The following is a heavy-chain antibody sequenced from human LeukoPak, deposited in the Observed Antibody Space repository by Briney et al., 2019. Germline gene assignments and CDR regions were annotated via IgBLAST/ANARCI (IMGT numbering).Heavy chain of an antibody. CDR3: ARDLTVAGHFDC. D-gene: IGHD6-19*01. J-gene: IGHJ4*02. CDR1: GFTFSDYY. Sequence: PGGSLRLSCAASGFTFSDYYMSWIRQAPGRGLEWVSYISSASSYTNYADSVKGRFTISRDNAKKSLYLQMNSLRAEDTAVYYCARDLTVAGHFDCWGQGTLVTVSS. V-gene: IGHV3-11*06. CDR2: ISSASSYT.